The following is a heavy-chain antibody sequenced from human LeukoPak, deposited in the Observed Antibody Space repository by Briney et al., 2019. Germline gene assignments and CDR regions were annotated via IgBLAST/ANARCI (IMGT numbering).Heavy chain of an antibody. CDR3: ARSDPRGNWFDP. CDR1: GFTFSSYS. J-gene: IGHJ5*02. Sequence: GGSLRLSCAASGFTFSSYSMNWVRQAPGKGLEWVSSISSSSSYIYYADSVKGRFTISRDNAKNSLYLQMNSLRAEDTAVYYCARSDPRGNWFDPWGQGTLVTVSS. V-gene: IGHV3-21*01. CDR2: ISSSSSYI.